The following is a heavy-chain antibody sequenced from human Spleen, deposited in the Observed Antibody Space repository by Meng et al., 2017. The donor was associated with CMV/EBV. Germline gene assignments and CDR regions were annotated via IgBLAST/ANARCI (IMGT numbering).Heavy chain of an antibody. CDR3: ARDREIYCSSASCPPNH. D-gene: IGHD2-2*01. Sequence: ASVKVSCKASGYTFTGYYMHWVRQAPGQGLKWMGWINTYNSNTKYAQELQGRVTMTTDTSTSTGYMELRSLRSDDTAVYYCARDREIYCSSASCPPNHWGQGTLVTVSS. V-gene: IGHV1-18*04. J-gene: IGHJ5*02. CDR2: INTYNSNT. CDR1: GYTFTGYY.